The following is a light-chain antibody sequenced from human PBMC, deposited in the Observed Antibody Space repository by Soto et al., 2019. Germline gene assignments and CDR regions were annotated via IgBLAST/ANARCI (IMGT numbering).Light chain of an antibody. CDR2: DVS. CDR3: SSYTSSSTFYV. CDR1: SSDVGGYNY. V-gene: IGLV2-14*01. J-gene: IGLJ1*01. Sequence: QSALTQPASVSGSPGQSITISCTGTSSDVGGYNYVSWYQQHPGKAPKLMIYDVSNRPSGVSNRFSGSKSGNTASLTISGLQAGDEADYYCSSYTSSSTFYVFGTGTKVTV.